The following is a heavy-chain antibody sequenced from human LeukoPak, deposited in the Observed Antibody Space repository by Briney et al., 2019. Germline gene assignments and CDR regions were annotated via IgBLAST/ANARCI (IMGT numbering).Heavy chain of an antibody. CDR2: INPSGGST. V-gene: IGHV1-46*01. CDR1: GGTFSSYA. D-gene: IGHD3-22*01. Sequence: ASVKVSCKASGGTFSSYAISWVRQAPGQGLEWMGIINPSGGSTSYAQKFQGRVTMTRDTSTSTVYMELSSLRSEDTAVYYCAREYDSSGYYYVGYWGQGTLVTVSS. J-gene: IGHJ4*02. CDR3: AREYDSSGYYYVGY.